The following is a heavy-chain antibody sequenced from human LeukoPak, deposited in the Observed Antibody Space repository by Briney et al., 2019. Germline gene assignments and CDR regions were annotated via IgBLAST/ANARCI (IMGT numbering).Heavy chain of an antibody. Sequence: GGSLRLSCAASGFTFSSSGMHWVRQAPGKGLEWVAFIRYDGTSKYYADSVKGRFTISRDNSKNTVYLQMNSLRAEHTAVYYCAKETRGSYSDYWGQGTLVTVSS. CDR2: IRYDGTSK. V-gene: IGHV3-30*02. D-gene: IGHD1-26*01. CDR1: GFTFSSSG. CDR3: AKETRGSYSDY. J-gene: IGHJ4*02.